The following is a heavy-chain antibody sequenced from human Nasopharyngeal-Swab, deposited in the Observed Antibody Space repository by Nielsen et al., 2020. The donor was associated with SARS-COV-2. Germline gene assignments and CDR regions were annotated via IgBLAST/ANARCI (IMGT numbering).Heavy chain of an antibody. CDR3: ARLGTESYHYYSLDV. V-gene: IGHV3-21*01. Sequence: GESLKISCVTSGFTFNMYSMHWVRQASGKGLEWVSSISSSSNYIYYGDSVKGRFTISRDNTQKSLYLEMNSLRVEDTAVYYCARLGTESYHYYSLDVWGQGTTVTSP. CDR2: ISSSSNYI. J-gene: IGHJ6*02. CDR1: GFTFNMYS. D-gene: IGHD1-1*01.